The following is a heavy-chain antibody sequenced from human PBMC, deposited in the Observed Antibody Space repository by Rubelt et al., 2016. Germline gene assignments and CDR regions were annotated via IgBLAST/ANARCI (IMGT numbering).Heavy chain of an antibody. J-gene: IGHJ4*02. Sequence: QVQLQQWGAGLLKPSETLSLTCAVYGGSFSGYYWSWIRQPPGKGLEWIGEINHSGSTNYNPSLKSRVTISVDTSKNRFSLKLSSVTAADTAVYYCARGRILTGYSYPPVFDYWGQGTLVTVSS. CDR2: INHSGST. D-gene: IGHD3-9*01. CDR1: GGSFSGYY. V-gene: IGHV4-34*01. CDR3: ARGRILTGYSYPPVFDY.